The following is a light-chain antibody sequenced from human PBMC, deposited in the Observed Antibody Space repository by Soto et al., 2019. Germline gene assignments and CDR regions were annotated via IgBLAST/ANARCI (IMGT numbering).Light chain of an antibody. CDR3: CSYTDSYTVL. J-gene: IGLJ2*01. V-gene: IGLV2-14*01. Sequence: QSALTQPASVSGSPGQSITISCTGTSSDVGGYNYVSWYQHHPGKAPKLIIYEVANRPSGVPNRFSGSKSGNTASLTISGLQAEDESYYCSCSYTDSYTVLFGGGTKLTVL. CDR1: SSDVGGYNY. CDR2: EVA.